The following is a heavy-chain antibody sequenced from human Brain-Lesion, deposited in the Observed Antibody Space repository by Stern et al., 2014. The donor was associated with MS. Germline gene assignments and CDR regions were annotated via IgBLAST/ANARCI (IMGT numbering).Heavy chain of an antibody. V-gene: IGHV4-61*02. J-gene: IGHJ6*02. CDR2: IFNSGST. CDR3: ARGRVVPGFQYYATDV. Sequence: QVQLVESGPGLVKPSQTLSLSCTVSGGSISSGGYYWSWIRQPAGKGLEWIGRIFNSGSTSYNPSLKSRFTISIDTSKNHFSLRLNSMPAADTAVYYCARGRVVPGFQYYATDVWGQGTTVIVSS. CDR1: GGSISSGGYY. D-gene: IGHD2-2*01.